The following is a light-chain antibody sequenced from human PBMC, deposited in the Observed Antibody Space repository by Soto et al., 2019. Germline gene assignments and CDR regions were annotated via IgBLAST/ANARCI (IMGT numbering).Light chain of an antibody. V-gene: IGLV2-14*01. CDR2: EVT. J-gene: IGLJ1*01. Sequence: QPALTQPASVSGSPGQSITISFTGSSSDVGAYHFVSWYQHHPGKAPKLILYEVTARPSGVSSRFSGSKSGNTASLTISGLQADDEANYYCSSYTSSNTPYVFGTGTKVTVL. CDR3: SSYTSSNTPYV. CDR1: SSDVGAYHF.